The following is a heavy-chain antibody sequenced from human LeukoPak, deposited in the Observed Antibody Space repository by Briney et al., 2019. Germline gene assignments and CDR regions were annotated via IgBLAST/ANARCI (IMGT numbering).Heavy chain of an antibody. D-gene: IGHD3-22*01. CDR1: GFTFNNAW. Sequence: GGSLRLSCAASGFTFNNAWLSWVRQAPGKGLEWVGRIKSKTDGGTTDYAAHVKGRFTISRDDSKNTLFLQMNSLKTEDTAVYYCTTPYYYDSSGYYYVGSFDYWGQGTLVTVSS. J-gene: IGHJ4*02. CDR2: IKSKTDGGTT. CDR3: TTPYYYDSSGYYYVGSFDY. V-gene: IGHV3-15*01.